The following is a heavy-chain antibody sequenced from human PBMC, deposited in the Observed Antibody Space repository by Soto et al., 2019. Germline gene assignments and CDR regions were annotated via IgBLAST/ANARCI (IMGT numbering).Heavy chain of an antibody. V-gene: IGHV4-30-4*01. D-gene: IGHD1-20*01. Sequence: PSETLSLTCTVSGGSISSGDYYWSWIRQPPGKGLEWIGYIYYSGSTYYNPSLKSRVTISVDTSKNQFSLKLSSVTAADTAVYYCAREVSYYYGMDVWGQGTTVTVSS. CDR1: GGSISSGDYY. CDR2: IYYSGST. J-gene: IGHJ6*02. CDR3: AREVSYYYGMDV.